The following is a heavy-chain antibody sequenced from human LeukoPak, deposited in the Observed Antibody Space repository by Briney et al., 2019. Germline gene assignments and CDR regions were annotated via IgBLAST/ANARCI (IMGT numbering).Heavy chain of an antibody. D-gene: IGHD6-13*01. Sequence: GGSLRLSCAASGFTFSNSPMSWVRQTPGKGLEWVSAITGNAGSLYHADSVKGRFTISRSNSKNTLSLQMDSLKVDDTAVYYCARLGSTWYPDSWGQGTLVTVSS. CDR3: ARLGSTWYPDS. CDR2: ITGNAGSL. V-gene: IGHV3-23*01. CDR1: GFTFSNSP. J-gene: IGHJ5*02.